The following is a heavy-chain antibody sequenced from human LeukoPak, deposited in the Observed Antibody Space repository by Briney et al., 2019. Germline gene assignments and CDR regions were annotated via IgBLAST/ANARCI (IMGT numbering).Heavy chain of an antibody. V-gene: IGHV4-34*01. Sequence: SETLSLTCAVYGGSFSGYYWSWIRQPPGKGLEWIGEINHSGSTNYNPSLKSRVTISVDTSKNQFSLKLSSVTAADTAVYYCARGGPGTYYYDSSGYLRLDYWGQGTLVTVSS. J-gene: IGHJ4*02. D-gene: IGHD3-22*01. CDR2: INHSGST. CDR1: GGSFSGYY. CDR3: ARGGPGTYYYDSSGYLRLDY.